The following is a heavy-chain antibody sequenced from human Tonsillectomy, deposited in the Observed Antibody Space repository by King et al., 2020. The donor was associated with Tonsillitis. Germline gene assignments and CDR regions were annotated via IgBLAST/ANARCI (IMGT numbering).Heavy chain of an antibody. Sequence: HVQLQQWGAGLLKPSETVSLTCAMYGGSFSGYYWSWIRQPPGKGLEWIGEINHSGSTTYNPSLQSRVTMSVDTSKNPLSLKLNSVTAADTAVYYCARAAGTYPRSFDIWGQGTMVTVSS. V-gene: IGHV4-34*01. CDR2: INHSGST. CDR3: ARAAGTYPRSFDI. CDR1: GGSFSGYY. J-gene: IGHJ3*02.